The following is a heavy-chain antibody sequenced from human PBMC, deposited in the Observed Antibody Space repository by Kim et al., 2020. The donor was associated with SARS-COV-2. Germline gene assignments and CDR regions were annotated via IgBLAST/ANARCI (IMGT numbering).Heavy chain of an antibody. CDR2: INAGNGNT. CDR1: GYTFTSYA. V-gene: IGHV1-3*01. Sequence: ASVKVSCKASGYTFTSYAMHWVRQAPGQRLEWMGWINAGNGNTKYSQKFQGRVTITRDTSASTAYMELSSLRSEDTAVYYCARVGHCSSTSCYRYAFDIWGQGTMVTVSS. D-gene: IGHD2-2*02. J-gene: IGHJ3*02. CDR3: ARVGHCSSTSCYRYAFDI.